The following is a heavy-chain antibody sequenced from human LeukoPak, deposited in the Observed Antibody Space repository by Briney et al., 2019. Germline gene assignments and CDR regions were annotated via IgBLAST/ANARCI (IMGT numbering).Heavy chain of an antibody. CDR3: ARLSPYRGVTFDY. D-gene: IGHD3-10*01. J-gene: IGHJ4*02. Sequence: SETLSLTCSVSGYSINTGYYWGWVRQPPGKGLAWIGSIYHGGSTYYNPSLKSRVTISVDTSKNQFSLKLSSVTAADTAVYYCARLSPYRGVTFDYWGQGTLVTVSS. CDR1: GYSINTGYY. V-gene: IGHV4-38-2*02. CDR2: IYHGGST.